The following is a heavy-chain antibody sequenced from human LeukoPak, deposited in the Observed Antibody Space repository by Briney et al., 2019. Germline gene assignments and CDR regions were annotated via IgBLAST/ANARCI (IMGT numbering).Heavy chain of an antibody. D-gene: IGHD2-15*01. CDR1: DDSFSSHY. V-gene: IGHV4-4*07. CDR3: ARGRYCSADICSGGDAFDI. Sequence: PSETLSLTCAVADDSFSSHYWTWIRQPPGKGLEWIGRIYTRGSTNYNPSLKSRVTMSVDTSKNQFSLKLSSVTAADTAVYYCARGRYCSADICSGGDAFDIWGQGTMVSVSS. J-gene: IGHJ3*02. CDR2: IYTRGST.